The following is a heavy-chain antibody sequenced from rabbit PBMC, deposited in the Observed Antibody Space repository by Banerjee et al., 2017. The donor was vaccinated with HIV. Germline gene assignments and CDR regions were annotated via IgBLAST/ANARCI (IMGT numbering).Heavy chain of an antibody. D-gene: IGHD3-3*01. CDR2: IDPVFGTT. J-gene: IGHJ4*01. CDR1: GFSLSSGG. Sequence: QAQLVQSWGGLVQPGGSLKLSCKASGFSLSSGGVSWVRQAPGKGLEWIGYIDPVFGTTYNAIWVNGRFTISSHNAQNTVFLQMNSLTAADTATYFCGRDQGGWNAVNLWGPGTLVTVS. V-gene: IGHV1S47*01. CDR3: GRDQGGWNAVNL.